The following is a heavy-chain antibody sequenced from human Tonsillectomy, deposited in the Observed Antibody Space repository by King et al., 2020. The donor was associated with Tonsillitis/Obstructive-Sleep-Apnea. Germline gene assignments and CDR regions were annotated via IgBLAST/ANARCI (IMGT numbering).Heavy chain of an antibody. CDR2: IYPGDSDT. Sequence: QLVQSGAEVKKPGESLKISCKGSGYSFTSYWIGWVRQMPGKGLEWMGIIYPGDSDTRYSPSFHGQVTISADKSISTAYLQWSSLKASDTAMYYCARHIPTTYYDFWSCYYTETYFDYWGQGTLVTVSS. V-gene: IGHV5-51*01. CDR3: ARHIPTTYYDFWSCYYTETYFDY. J-gene: IGHJ4*02. CDR1: GYSFTSYW. D-gene: IGHD3-3*01.